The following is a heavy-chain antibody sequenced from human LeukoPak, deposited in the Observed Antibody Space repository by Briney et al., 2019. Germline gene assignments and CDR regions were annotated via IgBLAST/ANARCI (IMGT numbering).Heavy chain of an antibody. CDR1: GYTFTGYY. J-gene: IGHJ4*02. CDR3: ATLYGSGSYYRYYFDY. CDR2: INPNSGGT. V-gene: IGHV1-2*02. D-gene: IGHD3-10*01. Sequence: ASVKVSCKASGYTFTGYYMHWVRQAPGQGLEWMGWINPNSGGTKYAQKFQGRVTMTEDTSTDTAYMELSSLRSEDTAVYYCATLYGSGSYYRYYFDYWGQGTLVTVSS.